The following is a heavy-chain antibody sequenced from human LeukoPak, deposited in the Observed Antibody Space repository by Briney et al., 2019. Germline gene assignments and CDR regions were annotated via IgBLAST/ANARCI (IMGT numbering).Heavy chain of an antibody. CDR1: GFTVSSNY. CDR2: IYSGGST. D-gene: IGHD2-2*01. J-gene: IGHJ4*02. CDR3: GGCSSTSCYFLDY. V-gene: IGHV3-53*05. Sequence: GESLNISCAASGFTVSSNYMSWVRQAPGKGLEWVSVIYSGGSTYYSDSVKGRFTISRDNSKNTLYLQMNSLRTEDTAVYYCGGCSSTSCYFLDYWGQGTLVTVSS.